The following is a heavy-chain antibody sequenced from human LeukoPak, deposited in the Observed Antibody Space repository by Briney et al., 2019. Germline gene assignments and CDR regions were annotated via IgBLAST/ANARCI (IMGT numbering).Heavy chain of an antibody. V-gene: IGHV4-61*02. CDR2: IYTSGST. D-gene: IGHD3-16*01. CDR3: ASFYVGGAFDI. J-gene: IGHJ3*02. Sequence: SETLSLTCTVSGGSISSGSYYWSWIRQPAGKGLEWIGRIYTSGSTNYNPSLKSRVTISVDTSKNQFSLKLSSVTAADTAVYYCASFYVGGAFDIWGQGTMVTVSS. CDR1: GGSISSGSYY.